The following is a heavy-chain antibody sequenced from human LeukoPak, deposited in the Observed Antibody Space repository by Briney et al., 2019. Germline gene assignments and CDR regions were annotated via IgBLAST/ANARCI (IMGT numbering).Heavy chain of an antibody. J-gene: IGHJ6*02. CDR3: ARGSGGDCYSCYYYGMDV. V-gene: IGHV1-18*01. CDR2: ISAYNGNT. D-gene: IGHD2-21*02. CDR1: GYTFTSYG. Sequence: ASVTVSFTASGYTFTSYGISWVRQAPGQGLEWMGWISAYNGNTNYAQKLQGRVTMTTDTSTSTAYMELRSLRSDDTAVYYSARGSGGDCYSCYYYGMDVWGQGTTVTVSS.